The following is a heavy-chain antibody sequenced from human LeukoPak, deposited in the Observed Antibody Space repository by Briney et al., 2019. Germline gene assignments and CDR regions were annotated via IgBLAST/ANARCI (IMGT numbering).Heavy chain of an antibody. V-gene: IGHV3-23*01. D-gene: IGHD2-2*01. Sequence: GGSLRLSCAASGFTFSSYAMSWVRQAPGKGLEWVSAISGSGGSTYYADSVEGRFTISRDNSKNTLYLQMNSLRAEDTAVYYCAKDPVYCSSTSCYFGGLNYFDYWGQGTLVTVSS. CDR2: ISGSGGST. CDR3: AKDPVYCSSTSCYFGGLNYFDY. J-gene: IGHJ4*02. CDR1: GFTFSSYA.